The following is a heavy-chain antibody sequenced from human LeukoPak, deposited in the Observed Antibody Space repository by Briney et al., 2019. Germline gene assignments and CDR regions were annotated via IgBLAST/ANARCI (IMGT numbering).Heavy chain of an antibody. CDR3: AKGNRGELTGEFDY. Sequence: ASVTVSCKVSGYTLTELSMHWVRQAPGKGLEWMGGFDPEDGETIYAQKFQGRDTMTEDTSTDTAYMELSSLRSEDTAVYYCAKGNRGELTGEFDYWGQGTLVTVSS. V-gene: IGHV1-24*01. D-gene: IGHD7-27*01. CDR1: GYTLTELS. CDR2: FDPEDGET. J-gene: IGHJ4*02.